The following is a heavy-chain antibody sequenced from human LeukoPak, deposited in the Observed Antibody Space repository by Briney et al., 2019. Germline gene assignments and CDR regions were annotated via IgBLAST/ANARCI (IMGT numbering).Heavy chain of an antibody. CDR3: ARAGGNSRDWFDP. CDR2: INPNSGGT. D-gene: IGHD4-23*01. Sequence: GASVKVSCKASGYTFTGHYMHWVRQAPGQGLEWMAWINPNSGGTNCAQKFQGRVTMTSDASISTAYMELSRLRSDDTAMYYCARAGGNSRDWFDPWGQGTLVTVSS. J-gene: IGHJ5*02. V-gene: IGHV1-2*02. CDR1: GYTFTGHY.